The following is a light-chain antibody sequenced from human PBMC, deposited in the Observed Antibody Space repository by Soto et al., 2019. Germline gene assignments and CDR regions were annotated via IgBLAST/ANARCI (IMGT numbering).Light chain of an antibody. CDR3: PLYYGGAHVL. V-gene: IGLV7-43*01. J-gene: IGLJ2*01. CDR1: AGAVTSAYY. Sequence: QAVVTQEPSLTVSPGGTVTLTCASSAGAVTSAYYTNWLQQKPGQAPRALIYSTSEKHSWTPARFSGSLLGGKAALTLSAAQPEDEADYYCPLYYGGAHVLFGGGTKLTVL. CDR2: STS.